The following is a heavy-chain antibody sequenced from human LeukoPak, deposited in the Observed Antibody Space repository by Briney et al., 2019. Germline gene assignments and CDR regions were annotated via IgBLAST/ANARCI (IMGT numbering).Heavy chain of an antibody. CDR1: GFTFSSYA. J-gene: IGHJ4*02. CDR2: ISGSGGST. V-gene: IGHV3-23*01. D-gene: IGHD6-13*01. CDR3: AEDSAAAGNFDY. Sequence: PGGSLRLSCAASGFTFSSYAMSWVRQAPGKGLEWVSAISGSGGSTYYADSVKGRFTISRDNSKNTLYLQMNSLRAEDTAVYYCAEDSAAAGNFDYWGQGTLVTVSS.